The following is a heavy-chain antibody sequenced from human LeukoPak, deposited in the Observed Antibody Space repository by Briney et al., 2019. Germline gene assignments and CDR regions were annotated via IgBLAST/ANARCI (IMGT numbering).Heavy chain of an antibody. CDR2: ISYDGSNK. D-gene: IGHD3-10*01. J-gene: IGHJ6*04. CDR1: GFTFSSYG. V-gene: IGHV3-30*18. Sequence: PGRSLRLSCAASGFTFSSYGMHWVRQAPGKGLEWVAVISYDGSNKYYADSVKGRFTISRDNSKNTLYLQMNSLRAEDTAVYFCVKSFLVRGPNESIGYYYGMDVWGKGTTVAVSS. CDR3: VKSFLVRGPNESIGYYYGMDV.